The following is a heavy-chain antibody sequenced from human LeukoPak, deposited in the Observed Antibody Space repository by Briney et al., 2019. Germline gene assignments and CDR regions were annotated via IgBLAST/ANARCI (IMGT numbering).Heavy chain of an antibody. D-gene: IGHD4-17*01. V-gene: IGHV5-51*01. J-gene: IGHJ4*02. CDR2: IYPGDSDT. CDR3: ALNSHDYGDYGVY. CDR1: GYSFTSYW. Sequence: GESLKISCKGSGYSFTSYWIGWVRQMPGKGLEWMGIIYPGDSDTRYSPSFQGQVTISADKSISTAYLQWSSLKASDTAVYYCALNSHDYGDYGVYWGQGTLVTVSS.